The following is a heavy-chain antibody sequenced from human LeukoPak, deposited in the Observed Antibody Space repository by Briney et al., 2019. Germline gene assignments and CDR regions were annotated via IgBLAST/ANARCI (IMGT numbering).Heavy chain of an antibody. D-gene: IGHD3-22*01. CDR2: IRHDGSET. CDR3: ARDETYDYESNGYLDF. CDR1: GFPFSSYW. Sequence: GGSLRLSCAASGFPFSSYWMRWVRQAPGKGLEWVANIRHDGSETYYVDSLRGRFTISRDNAKNLVYLQMSSLRAEDTAIHYCARDETYDYESNGYLDFWGQGTVVTVSS. V-gene: IGHV3-7*01. J-gene: IGHJ4*02.